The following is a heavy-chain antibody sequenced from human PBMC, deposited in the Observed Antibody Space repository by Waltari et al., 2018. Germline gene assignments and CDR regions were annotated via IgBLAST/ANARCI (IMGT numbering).Heavy chain of an antibody. D-gene: IGHD3-3*01. CDR3: ARGPYYDFWSGYYTPGDWFDP. CDR1: GYTFTSYD. Sequence: QVQLVQSGAEVKKPGASVKVSCKASGYTFTSYDINWVRQATGQGIEWMGWRNHNSGNRGYTQNVKGRVTRTRNTSTSTAYMELSSLGSEDTAVYYCARGPYYDFWSGYYTPGDWFDPWGQGTLVTVSS. V-gene: IGHV1-8*01. CDR2: RNHNSGNR. J-gene: IGHJ5*02.